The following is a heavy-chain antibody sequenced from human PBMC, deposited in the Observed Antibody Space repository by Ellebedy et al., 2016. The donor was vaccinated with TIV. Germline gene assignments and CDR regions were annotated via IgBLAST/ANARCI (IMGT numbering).Heavy chain of an antibody. J-gene: IGHJ3*02. CDR3: ARNWRDVWKSYRYTDAFDI. CDR1: GYTFTANY. Sequence: ASVKVSCKASGYTFTANYIHWVRQAPGQGLEWMGWINPNSGDTNYAQKFQGRVTMTRDTSISTAYMELSTLTSDDTALYYCARNWRDVWKSYRYTDAFDIWGQGTVVTVS. V-gene: IGHV1-2*02. D-gene: IGHD3-16*02. CDR2: INPNSGDT.